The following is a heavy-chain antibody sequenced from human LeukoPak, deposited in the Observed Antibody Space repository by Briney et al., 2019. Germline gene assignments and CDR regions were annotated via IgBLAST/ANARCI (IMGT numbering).Heavy chain of an antibody. CDR2: ISYDGSNK. CDR1: GFTFSSYA. CDR3: AKAPGTDLINYFDY. Sequence: PGRSLRLSCAASGFTFSSYAMHWVRQAPGKGLEWVAVISYDGSNKYYADSVKGRFTISRDNSKNTLYLQMNSLRAEDTAVYYCAKAPGTDLINYFDYWGQGTLVTVSS. J-gene: IGHJ4*02. D-gene: IGHD1-1*01. V-gene: IGHV3-30*04.